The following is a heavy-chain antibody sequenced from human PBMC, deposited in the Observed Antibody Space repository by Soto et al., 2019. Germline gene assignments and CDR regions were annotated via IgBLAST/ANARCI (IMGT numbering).Heavy chain of an antibody. D-gene: IGHD3-3*01. CDR1: GGSFTGYY. J-gene: IGHJ4*01. CDR3: ARHNPASTVFGIVISLRY. CDR2: INYRGSS. Sequence: SETLSLTCAVYGGSFTGYYWTWIRQTPGKGLEWIGEINYRGSSYYNPSLESRISMAVDTSKNQFSLKLRSVTAADTAVYYCARHNPASTVFGIVISLRYWGHG. V-gene: IGHV4-34*01.